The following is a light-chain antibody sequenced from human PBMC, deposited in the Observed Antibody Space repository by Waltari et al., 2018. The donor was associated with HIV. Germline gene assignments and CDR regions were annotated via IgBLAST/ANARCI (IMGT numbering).Light chain of an antibody. CDR2: SNR. CDR1: NSNIGINT. V-gene: IGLV1-44*01. J-gene: IGLJ1*01. Sequence: QSVPTQLPSSSGTPGQRASTSCSGTNSNIGINTLKRYQQVPGPAAKVDMCSNRHRAFGDPFRCSGSEYGASPTLSSREAQSGDEDDYYCYSWNNSRKPYVFGTGTKVTVL. CDR3: YSWNNSRKPYV.